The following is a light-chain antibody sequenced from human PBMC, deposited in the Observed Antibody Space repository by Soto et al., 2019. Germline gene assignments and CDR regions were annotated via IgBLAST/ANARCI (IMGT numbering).Light chain of an antibody. CDR3: SSCAGSPVV. CDR2: EVS. J-gene: IGLJ2*01. CDR1: SSDVGVENY. Sequence: QSALTQPPSASGSPGQSVTITCSGTSSDVGVENYVSWYQQHPGKVPKLILYEVSKRPSGVPDRYSASRSGNTASLTVSGLQAEDEADYYCSSCAGSPVVFGGGTKVTVL. V-gene: IGLV2-8*01.